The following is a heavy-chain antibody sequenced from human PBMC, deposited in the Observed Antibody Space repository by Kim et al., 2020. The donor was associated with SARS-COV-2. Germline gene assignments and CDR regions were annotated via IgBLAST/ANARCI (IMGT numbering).Heavy chain of an antibody. V-gene: IGHV3-9*01. CDR3: TKDISPGTLFLYGMDV. CDR2: IDCKRDSA. CDR1: GFNFGQYA. J-gene: IGHJ6*01. Sequence: GGSLRLSCAVSGFNFGQYAMHWVRQAPGKGLEWVSGIDCKRDSAGYADSVRGRFTISRDNAKHALYLQMSSLRADDTAVYYCTKDISPGTLFLYGMDVWG. D-gene: IGHD2-21*01.